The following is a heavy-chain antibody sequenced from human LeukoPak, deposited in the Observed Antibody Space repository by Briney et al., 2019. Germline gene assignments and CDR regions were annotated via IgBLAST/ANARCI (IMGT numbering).Heavy chain of an antibody. Sequence: SGGSLRLSCAASGFTFSSYWMSWVRQAPGKGREGVANIKQDGSEKYYVDSVKGRFTISRDNAKNSLYLQMNSLRAEDTAVYYCARGYDFWSGYWSNWFDPWGQGTLVTVSS. CDR3: ARGYDFWSGYWSNWFDP. D-gene: IGHD3-3*01. CDR2: IKQDGSEK. J-gene: IGHJ5*02. CDR1: GFTFSSYW. V-gene: IGHV3-7*04.